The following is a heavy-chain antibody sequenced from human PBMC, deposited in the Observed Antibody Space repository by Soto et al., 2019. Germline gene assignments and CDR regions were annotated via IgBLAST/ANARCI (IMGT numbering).Heavy chain of an antibody. D-gene: IGHD3-10*01. Sequence: GGSLRLSCAASGFTFSSYCMHWVRQAPGKGLEWVAVISYDGSNKYYADSVKGRFTISRDNSKNTLYLQMNSLRAEDTAVYYCARLGYYYGSGSSYYYYGMDVWGQGTTVTV. V-gene: IGHV3-30*03. CDR3: ARLGYYYGSGSSYYYYGMDV. CDR2: ISYDGSNK. CDR1: GFTFSSYC. J-gene: IGHJ6*02.